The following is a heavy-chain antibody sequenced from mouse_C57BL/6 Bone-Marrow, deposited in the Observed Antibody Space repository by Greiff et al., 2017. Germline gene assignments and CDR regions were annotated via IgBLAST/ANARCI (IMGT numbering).Heavy chain of an antibody. J-gene: IGHJ4*01. CDR2: IDPNSGGT. CDR3: ARDSRAQIYYYAMDY. CDR1: GYTFTSYW. V-gene: IGHV1-72*01. Sequence: QVQLKQPGAELVKPGASVKLSCKASGYTFTSYWMHWVKQRPGRGLEWIGRIDPNSGGTKYNEKFKSKATLTVDKPSSTAYMQRRGLTSVYSAVYYCARDSRAQIYYYAMDYWGQGTSVTVSS. D-gene: IGHD3-2*02.